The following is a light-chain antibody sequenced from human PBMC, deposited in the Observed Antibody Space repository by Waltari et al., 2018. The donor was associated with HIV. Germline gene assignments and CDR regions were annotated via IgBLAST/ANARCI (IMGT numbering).Light chain of an antibody. Sequence: DIVMTQSPDPLAVSLGERATINFRSSQSVLYSSNNKNYLAWYQQKPGQPPKLLIYWASTRESGVPDRFSGSGSGTDFTLTISSLQAEDVAVYYCQQYYSTPWTFGQGTKVEIK. CDR2: WAS. CDR1: QSVLYSSNNKNY. J-gene: IGKJ1*01. CDR3: QQYYSTPWT. V-gene: IGKV4-1*01.